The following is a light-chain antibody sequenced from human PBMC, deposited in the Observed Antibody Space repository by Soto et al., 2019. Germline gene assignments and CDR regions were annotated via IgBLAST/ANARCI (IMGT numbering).Light chain of an antibody. V-gene: IGKV1-33*01. J-gene: IGKJ5*01. CDR3: QQYSNLIT. CDR1: QDVSNY. Sequence: DSQMTQSPSSLSASVGDRVASTCQASQDVSNYLNWYQQKLGKAPKLLIYDASNLETGVPSRFSGSGSGTYFTFTISSLQPEDFATYYCQQYSNLITFGQGTRLEIK. CDR2: DAS.